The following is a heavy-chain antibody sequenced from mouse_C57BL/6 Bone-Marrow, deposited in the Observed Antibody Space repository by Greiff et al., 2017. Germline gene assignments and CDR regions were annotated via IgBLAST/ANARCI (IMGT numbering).Heavy chain of an antibody. D-gene: IGHD2-5*01. CDR2: SRNKANDYTT. CDR3: ARDPYYSNYEGAMDY. V-gene: IGHV7-1*01. Sequence: EVKVVESGGGLVQSGRSLRLSCATSGFTFSDFYMEWVRQAPGKGLEWIAASRNKANDYTTEYSASVKGRFIVSRDTSQSILYLQMNALRAEDTAIYYCARDPYYSNYEGAMDYWGQGTSVTVSS. J-gene: IGHJ4*01. CDR1: GFTFSDFY.